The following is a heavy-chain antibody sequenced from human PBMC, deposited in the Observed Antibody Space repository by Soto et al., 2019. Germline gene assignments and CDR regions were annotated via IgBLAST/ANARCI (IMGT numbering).Heavy chain of an antibody. CDR3: ARGSYYLDS. CDR1: GYTFTNYG. D-gene: IGHD3-10*01. J-gene: IGHJ4*02. CDR2: ISAYNGST. V-gene: IGHV1-18*01. Sequence: QVHLVQSGAEVKKPGASVKVSCKTSGYTFTNYGVSWARQAPGQGLEWMGWISAYNGSTNYPQKLQGRFTMTTDTSTSTAYMELRSLRSDDTAVYYCARGSYYLDSWGQGTLVTVSS.